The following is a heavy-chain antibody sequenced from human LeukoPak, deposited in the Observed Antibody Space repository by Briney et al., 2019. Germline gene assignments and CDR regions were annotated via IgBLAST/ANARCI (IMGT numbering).Heavy chain of an antibody. D-gene: IGHD6-13*01. CDR2: INPNSGCT. V-gene: IGHV1-2*02. CDR3: AREFGAAVGTPRTFDI. Sequence: GASVTVSCKASGYTFTGYYIHWVGQAPGEGLEGMGWINPNSGCTDYAPKFQGRVTMTRDTSISTAYTELTRLRSDDTAVYYCAREFGAAVGTPRTFDIWGQGTMVTVSS. J-gene: IGHJ3*02. CDR1: GYTFTGYY.